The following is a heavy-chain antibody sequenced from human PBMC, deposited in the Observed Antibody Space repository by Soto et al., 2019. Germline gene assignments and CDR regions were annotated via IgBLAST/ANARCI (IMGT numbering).Heavy chain of an antibody. D-gene: IGHD6-13*01. CDR3: AKRPLSAAGFDY. CDR1: GFTFSNYA. V-gene: IGHV3-23*01. CDR2: ITGSGGGT. J-gene: IGHJ4*02. Sequence: EVQLLESGGGLVQPGGSLRLSCAASGFTFSNYAMTWVRQAPGKGLEWVSVITGSGGGTYFVDSVKGRFTISRDNSKNTVYLQMNSQRAEDTAVYYCAKRPLSAAGFDYWGQGTLVTVSS.